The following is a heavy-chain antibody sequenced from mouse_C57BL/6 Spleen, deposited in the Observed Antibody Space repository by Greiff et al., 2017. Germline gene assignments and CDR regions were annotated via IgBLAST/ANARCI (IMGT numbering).Heavy chain of an antibody. CDR2: IDPSDSYT. Sequence: QVQLQQPGAELVMPGASVKLSCKASGYTFTSYWMHWVKQRPGQGLEWIGEIDPSDSYTNYNQKFKGKSTLTVDKSSSTAYMQLSSLTSEDSAVYYCARGGYYVVDYWGQGASVTVSS. CDR3: ARGGYYVVDY. J-gene: IGHJ4*01. CDR1: GYTFTSYW. V-gene: IGHV1-69*01.